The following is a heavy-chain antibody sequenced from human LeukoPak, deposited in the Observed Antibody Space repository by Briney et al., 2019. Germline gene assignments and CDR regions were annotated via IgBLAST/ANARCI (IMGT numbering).Heavy chain of an antibody. J-gene: IGHJ5*02. Sequence: ASVKVSCKASGYTFTSYDINWVRQATGQGLEWMGGIIPNCGGTNYAQKFQGRVTITRDTSISTAYMELSRLRSDDTAVYYCARCTSSGWYGLSGRFDPWGQGTLVTVSS. CDR2: IIPNCGGT. V-gene: IGHV1-2*02. D-gene: IGHD6-19*01. CDR1: GYTFTSYD. CDR3: ARCTSSGWYGLSGRFDP.